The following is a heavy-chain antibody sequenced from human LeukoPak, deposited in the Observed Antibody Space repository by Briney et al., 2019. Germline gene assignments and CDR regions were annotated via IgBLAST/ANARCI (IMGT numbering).Heavy chain of an antibody. J-gene: IGHJ4*02. CDR3: ATDKDTAMTFDY. CDR1: GFTFSSYG. V-gene: IGHV3-30*03. CDR2: ISYDGSNK. D-gene: IGHD5-18*01. Sequence: GRSLRLSCAASGFTFSSYGMHWVRQAPGKGLEWVAVISYDGSNKYYADSVKGRFTISRDNSKNTLYLQMNSLRAEDTAVYYRATDKDTAMTFDYWGQGTLVTVSS.